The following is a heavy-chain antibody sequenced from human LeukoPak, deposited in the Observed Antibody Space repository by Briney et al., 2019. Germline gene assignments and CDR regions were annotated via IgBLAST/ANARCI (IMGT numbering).Heavy chain of an antibody. V-gene: IGHV1-69*06. Sequence: GASVKVSCKASGGTFSSYAISWVRQAPGQGLEWMGGIIPIFGTANYAQKFQGRVTITADKSTSTAYMELSSLRSEDTAVYYCARAESGSYYHFDYWGQGTLVTVSS. CDR3: ARAESGSYYHFDY. CDR1: GGTFSSYA. D-gene: IGHD1-26*01. J-gene: IGHJ4*02. CDR2: IIPIFGTA.